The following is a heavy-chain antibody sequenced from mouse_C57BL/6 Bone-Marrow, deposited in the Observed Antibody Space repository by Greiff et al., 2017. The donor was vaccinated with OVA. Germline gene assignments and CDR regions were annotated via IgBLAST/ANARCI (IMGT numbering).Heavy chain of an antibody. CDR3: ARSSYYYGSSYWYFDY. J-gene: IGHJ2*01. CDR1: GYSITSDY. CDR2: ISYSGST. V-gene: IGHV3-8*01. Sequence: DVKLQESGPGLAKPSQTLSLTCSVTGYSITSDYWNWIRKFPGNKLEYMGYISYSGSTYYNPSLKSRISITRDTSKNQYYLQLNSVTTEDTATYYCARSSYYYGSSYWYFDYWGQGTTLTVSS. D-gene: IGHD1-1*01.